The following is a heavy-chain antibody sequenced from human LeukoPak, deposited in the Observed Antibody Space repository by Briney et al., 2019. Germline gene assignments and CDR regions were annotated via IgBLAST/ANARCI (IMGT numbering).Heavy chain of an antibody. CDR2: ISAYNGNA. D-gene: IGHD3-22*01. Sequence: ASVKVSCKASGYTFTRYGISWVRQAPGQGLEWMGWISAYNGNANYAQKLQGRVTITRNTSISTAYMELSSLRSEDTAVYYCARTAPYMYYYDSSDFDYWGQGTLVTVSS. CDR3: ARTAPYMYYYDSSDFDY. J-gene: IGHJ4*02. V-gene: IGHV1-18*01. CDR1: GYTFTRYG.